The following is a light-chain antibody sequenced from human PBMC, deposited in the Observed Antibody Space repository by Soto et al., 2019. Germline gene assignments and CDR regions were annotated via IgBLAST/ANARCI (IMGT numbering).Light chain of an antibody. CDR2: DAA. V-gene: IGKV1-33*01. J-gene: IGKJ4*01. CDR1: QDINNY. Sequence: IQMTQSPSSLSASPGDRVTITCQASQDINNYLNWYQQRPGKAPKLLIHDAAILETGVPSRFRGSGSGTEFSFTISSLQPADVGTYYCQQYDNHPLTFGGGTKVEI. CDR3: QQYDNHPLT.